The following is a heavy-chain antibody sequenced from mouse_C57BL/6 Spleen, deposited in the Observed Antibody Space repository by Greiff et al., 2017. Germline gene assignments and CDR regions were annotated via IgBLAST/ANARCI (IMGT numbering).Heavy chain of an antibody. V-gene: IGHV1-72*01. CDR1: GYTFTSYW. CDR2: IEPNSGGT. CDR3: ARGEGFYGSSYAMDY. Sequence: QVQLQQPGAELVKPGASVKLSCKASGYTFTSYWMHWVKQRPGRGLEWIGRIEPNSGGTKYNEKFKSKATLTVDKPSSTAYMQLSSLTSEDSAVYYCARGEGFYGSSYAMDYWGQGTSVTVSS. J-gene: IGHJ4*01. D-gene: IGHD1-1*01.